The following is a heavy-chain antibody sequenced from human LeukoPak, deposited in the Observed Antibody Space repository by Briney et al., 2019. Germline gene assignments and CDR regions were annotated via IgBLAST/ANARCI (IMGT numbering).Heavy chain of an antibody. CDR2: INPNSGGT. Sequence: ASVKVSCKASGYTFAGYYMHWVRQAPGQGLEWMGWINPNSGGTNYAQKFQGRVTMTRDTSISTAYMELGRLRSDDTAIYYCASPVGSNFYYYMDVWGKGTTVTVSS. CDR1: GYTFAGYY. V-gene: IGHV1-2*02. D-gene: IGHD6-13*01. J-gene: IGHJ6*03. CDR3: ASPVGSNFYYYMDV.